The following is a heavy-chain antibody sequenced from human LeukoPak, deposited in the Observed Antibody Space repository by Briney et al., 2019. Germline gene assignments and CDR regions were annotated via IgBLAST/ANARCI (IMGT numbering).Heavy chain of an antibody. CDR1: GYSFTSYW. CDR2: IYPGDSDT. Sequence: GESLKISCKGSGYSFTSYWIGWVRQMPGKGLEWMGIIYPGDSDTRYSPSFQGQVTISADKSISTAYLQWSSLEASDTAMYYCARRTYYDFWSGYRVFDYWGQGALVTVSS. V-gene: IGHV5-51*01. J-gene: IGHJ4*02. D-gene: IGHD3-3*01. CDR3: ARRTYYDFWSGYRVFDY.